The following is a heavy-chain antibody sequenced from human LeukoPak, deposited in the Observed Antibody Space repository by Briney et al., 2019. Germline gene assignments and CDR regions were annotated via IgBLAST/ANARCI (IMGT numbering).Heavy chain of an antibody. Sequence: SETLSLTCTVSGGSISSSSYYWSWIRQPPGKGLEWIGEINHSGSTNYNPSLKSRVTISVDTSKNQFSLKLSSVTAADTAVYYCARVLAADSKYGMDVWGQGTTVTVSS. J-gene: IGHJ6*02. CDR1: GGSISSSSYY. CDR2: INHSGST. CDR3: ARVLAADSKYGMDV. V-gene: IGHV4-39*07. D-gene: IGHD6-13*01.